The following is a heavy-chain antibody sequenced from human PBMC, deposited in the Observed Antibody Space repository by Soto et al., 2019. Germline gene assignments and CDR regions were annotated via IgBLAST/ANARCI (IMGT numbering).Heavy chain of an antibody. J-gene: IGHJ4*02. V-gene: IGHV1-18*04. CDR1: GYTFTSYG. D-gene: IGHD3-10*01. Sequence: GASVKVSCKASGYTFTSYGISWVRQAPGQGLEWRGWSSAYNGNTNYAQKLQGRVTMTTDTSTSTAYMELSSLRSEDTAVYYCARLKYYGSGSYSDYWGQGTLVTVSS. CDR3: ARLKYYGSGSYSDY. CDR2: SSAYNGNT.